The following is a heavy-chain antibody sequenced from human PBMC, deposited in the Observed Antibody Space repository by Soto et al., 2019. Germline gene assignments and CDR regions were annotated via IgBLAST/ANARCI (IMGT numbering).Heavy chain of an antibody. CDR1: GYTFTSYG. CDR2: ISAYNGNT. D-gene: IGHD6-19*01. J-gene: IGHJ5*02. V-gene: IGHV1-18*04. CDR3: ARYIHSSGWYKPFDP. Sequence: ASVKVSCKASGYTFTSYGISWVRQAPGQGLEWMGWISAYNGNTNYAQKLQGRVTMTTDTSTSTAYMELRSLRSDDTAVYYCARYIHSSGWYKPFDPWGQGTLVTVSS.